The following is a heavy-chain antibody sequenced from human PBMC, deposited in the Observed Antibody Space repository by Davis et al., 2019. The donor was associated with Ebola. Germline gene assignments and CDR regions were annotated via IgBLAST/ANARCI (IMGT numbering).Heavy chain of an antibody. CDR3: ARELSGWYSMDY. Sequence: ASVKVSCKTSGYTFTSRGISWVRQAPGQGLEWMGWISPYNGNTNYAQNFQGRVTMTTDTSTSTAYMELRSLRSDDTAVYYCARELSGWYSMDYWGQGTLVTVSS. CDR2: ISPYNGNT. V-gene: IGHV1-18*01. D-gene: IGHD6-19*01. J-gene: IGHJ4*02. CDR1: GYTFTSRG.